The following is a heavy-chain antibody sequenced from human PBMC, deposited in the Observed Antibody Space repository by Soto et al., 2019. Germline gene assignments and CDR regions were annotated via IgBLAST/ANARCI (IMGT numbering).Heavy chain of an antibody. V-gene: IGHV3-23*01. J-gene: IGHJ6*02. CDR1: GFTFSSYA. Sequence: EVKLLESGGGLVQPGGSLRLSCAASGFTFSSYAMSWVRQAPGKGLEWVSAISGSGGSTYYADSVKGRFTISSDNSKNTLYLQMNSLRAEDTAVYYCAKGGDSGYYYYYGMDVWGQGTTVTVSS. D-gene: IGHD3-16*01. CDR2: ISGSGGST. CDR3: AKGGDSGYYYYYGMDV.